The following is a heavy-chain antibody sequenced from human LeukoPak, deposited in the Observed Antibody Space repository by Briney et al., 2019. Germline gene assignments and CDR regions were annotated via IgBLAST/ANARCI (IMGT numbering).Heavy chain of an antibody. V-gene: IGHV1-69*05. Sequence: VASVKVSCKASGGTFSSYAISWVRQVPGQGLEWMGGIISIFGTANYAQKFQGRVTITTDESTSTAYMELSSLRSEDTAVYYCAREGLGWGAFDIWGQGTMVTVSS. CDR3: AREGLGWGAFDI. CDR1: GGTFSSYA. CDR2: IISIFGTA. D-gene: IGHD3-16*01. J-gene: IGHJ3*02.